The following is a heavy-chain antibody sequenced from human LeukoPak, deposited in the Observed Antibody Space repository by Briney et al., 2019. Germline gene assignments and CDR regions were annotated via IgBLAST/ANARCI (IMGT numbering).Heavy chain of an antibody. V-gene: IGHV4-4*07. CDR3: ARLLVVESRFDP. Sequence: SETLSLTCTVSDGSINSYFWSWIRQPAGKGLEYIGRIYASGSTNYNPSLKSRVTMSVDTSKNQFSLKLTSVTAADTAVYYCARLLVVESRFDPWGQETLVTVSS. J-gene: IGHJ5*02. D-gene: IGHD2-15*01. CDR1: DGSINSYF. CDR2: IYASGST.